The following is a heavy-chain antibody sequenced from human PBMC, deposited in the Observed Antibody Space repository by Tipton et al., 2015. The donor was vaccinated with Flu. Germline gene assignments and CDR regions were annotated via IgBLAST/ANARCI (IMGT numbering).Heavy chain of an antibody. D-gene: IGHD3-10*01. CDR1: GGSFSGYY. V-gene: IGHV4-34*01. Sequence: TLSLTCAVYGGSFSGYYWSWIRQPPGKGLEWIGEINHSGSTNYNPSLKSRVPISVDTSKNQFSLKLGSVTAADTAVYYCARGRGRITMVRGVKGAFDIWGQGTMVTVSS. CDR3: ARGRGRITMVRGVKGAFDI. J-gene: IGHJ3*02. CDR2: INHSGST.